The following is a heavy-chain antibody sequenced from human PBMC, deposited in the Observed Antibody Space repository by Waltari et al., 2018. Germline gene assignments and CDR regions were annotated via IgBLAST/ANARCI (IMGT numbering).Heavy chain of an antibody. D-gene: IGHD1-26*01. J-gene: IGHJ3*02. Sequence: EVQLVESGGGLVQPGGSLRLSCAASGITFSTSEMNWVRQAPGRGLEGVSYITNTGTSIYYADSVKGRFTISRDNAKNSLFLQMNSLSAEDTALYYCTRGLPSGTYASHYGAFDIWGQGTMVTVSS. CDR3: TRGLPSGTYASHYGAFDI. V-gene: IGHV3-48*03. CDR1: GITFSTSE. CDR2: ITNTGTSI.